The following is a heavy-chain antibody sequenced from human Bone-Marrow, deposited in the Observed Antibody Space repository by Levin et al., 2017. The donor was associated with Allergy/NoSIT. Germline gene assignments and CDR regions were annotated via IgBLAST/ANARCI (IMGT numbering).Heavy chain of an antibody. CDR2: IHTTRGA. Sequence: GSLRLSCTVSDDSFSTYFWTWIRQPAGKGLEWIGRIHTTRGADYNPSLKSRVTVSLDTSKNQFSLKLNSVTAADTAVYYCARENWIFDYWGRGILVTVSS. CDR1: DDSFSTYF. CDR3: ARENWIFDY. D-gene: IGHD1-1*01. V-gene: IGHV4-4*07. J-gene: IGHJ4*02.